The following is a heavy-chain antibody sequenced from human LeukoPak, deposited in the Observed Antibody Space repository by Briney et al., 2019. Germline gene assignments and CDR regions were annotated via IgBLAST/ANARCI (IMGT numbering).Heavy chain of an antibody. CDR2: ISSSGSFT. CDR1: GFTFSDSY. Sequence: GGSLRLSCAASGFTFSDSYMNWIRQAPGKGLEWLSYISSSGSFTNYADSVRGRFTISRDNAKNPLFLQMNSLRAEDTAVYYCASGMVRGVINYWGQGTLVTVSS. D-gene: IGHD3-10*01. CDR3: ASGMVRGVINY. V-gene: IGHV3-11*06. J-gene: IGHJ4*02.